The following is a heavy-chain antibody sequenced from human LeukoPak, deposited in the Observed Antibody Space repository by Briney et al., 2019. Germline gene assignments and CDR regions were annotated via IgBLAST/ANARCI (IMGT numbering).Heavy chain of an antibody. Sequence: SQTLSLTCTVSGGSISSGGYYWSWIRQHPGMGLEWIGYIYYSGNTYYNPSLKSRVTISVDTSKNQFSLKLSSVTAADTAVYYCASCALSGSYSFDYWGQGTLVTVSS. CDR3: ASCALSGSYSFDY. CDR1: GGSISSGGYY. CDR2: IYYSGNT. D-gene: IGHD1-26*01. J-gene: IGHJ4*02. V-gene: IGHV4-31*03.